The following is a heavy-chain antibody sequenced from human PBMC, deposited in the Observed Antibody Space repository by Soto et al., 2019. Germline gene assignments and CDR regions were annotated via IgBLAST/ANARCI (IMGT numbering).Heavy chain of an antibody. J-gene: IGHJ4*02. CDR2: ISYDGINE. Sequence: QVQLVESGGGVVQPGRSLRLSCAASGFTFSSYGMHWVRQAPGKGLEWVAVISYDGINEDYADSVKGRFTSSRDNSKNTLYLQMTSLRAEDTDVYYCAKDIVLMVYAGNFDYWGQGTLVTVSS. D-gene: IGHD2-8*01. CDR3: AKDIVLMVYAGNFDY. V-gene: IGHV3-30*18. CDR1: GFTFSSYG.